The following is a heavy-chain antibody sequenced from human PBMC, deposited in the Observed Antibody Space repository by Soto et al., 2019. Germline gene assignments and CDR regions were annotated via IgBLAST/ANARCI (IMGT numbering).Heavy chain of an antibody. D-gene: IGHD6-19*01. J-gene: IGHJ4*02. Sequence: QVQLVQSGAEEKKPGASVKVSCKASGYTFTSYAMHWVRQAPGQRLEWMGWINGGNGNTKYSQQFQGRVTITRDTSASTAYMELSSLRSEDTAVYSCARVSGWYQLDYWGQGTLVTVSS. CDR1: GYTFTSYA. CDR3: ARVSGWYQLDY. CDR2: INGGNGNT. V-gene: IGHV1-3*05.